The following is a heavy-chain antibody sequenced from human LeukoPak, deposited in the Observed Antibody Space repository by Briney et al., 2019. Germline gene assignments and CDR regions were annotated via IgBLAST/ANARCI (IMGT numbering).Heavy chain of an antibody. J-gene: IGHJ4*02. CDR2: ITGSDDKT. Sequence: GGSLSLSCAASGFTFSSFAMTWVRQAPGKGLEWVSTITGSDDKTYYAGSVKGRFTISRDYSKNTLRLQMNSLRVEDTAIYYCAKGPHVGSGYHPDYWGQGALVTVSS. V-gene: IGHV3-23*01. CDR3: AKGPHVGSGYHPDY. D-gene: IGHD3-22*01. CDR1: GFTFSSFA.